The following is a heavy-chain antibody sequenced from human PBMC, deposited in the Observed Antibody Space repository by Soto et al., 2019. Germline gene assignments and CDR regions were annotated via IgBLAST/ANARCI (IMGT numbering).Heavy chain of an antibody. D-gene: IGHD2-15*01. CDR1: SGSITSANW. V-gene: IGHV4-4*02. CDR2: IYHSGST. CDR3: ARRGGGVVLAATTPFDY. J-gene: IGHJ4*02. Sequence: QVPLQESGPRLVRPSGTLSLTCTVSSGSITSANWWSWVRQPPGRGLEWIGEIYHSGSTNYNLSLKSRVTLSVDKSKNQFSLSLSSVTAADTAMSYCARRGGGVVLAATTPFDYWGQGTLVTVSS.